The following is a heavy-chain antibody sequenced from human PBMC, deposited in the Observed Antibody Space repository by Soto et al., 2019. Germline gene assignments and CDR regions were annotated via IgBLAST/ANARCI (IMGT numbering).Heavy chain of an antibody. CDR1: GGSISSGGYY. Sequence: QVQLQESGPGLVKPSQTLSLTCTVSGGSISSGGYYWSWIRQHPGKGLEWIGYIYYSGSTYYNPSLKSRVIISVDTPKIQFSLKLSSVTAADTAVYYWARARASVGVVIQPLYYCYGMDVWGQGTTVTVSS. CDR3: ARARASVGVVIQPLYYCYGMDV. V-gene: IGHV4-31*03. D-gene: IGHD3-3*01. J-gene: IGHJ6*02. CDR2: IYYSGST.